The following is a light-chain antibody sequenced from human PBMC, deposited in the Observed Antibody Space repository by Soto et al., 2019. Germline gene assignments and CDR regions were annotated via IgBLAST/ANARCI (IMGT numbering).Light chain of an antibody. Sequence: QSVLTQPASVSGSPGQSITISCTGTNSDVGSYNLVSWYQQHPDKAPKLMIYEANKRPSGVSDRFSGAKSGNTASLTISGLQAEDEADYYCCSFAGSSTWVFGEGTKVTVL. CDR3: CSFAGSSTWV. J-gene: IGLJ3*02. CDR1: NSDVGSYNL. V-gene: IGLV2-23*01. CDR2: EAN.